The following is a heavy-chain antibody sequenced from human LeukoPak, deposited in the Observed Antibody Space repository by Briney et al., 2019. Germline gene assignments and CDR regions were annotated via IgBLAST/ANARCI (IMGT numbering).Heavy chain of an antibody. CDR3: AREGRDGGY. J-gene: IGHJ4*02. Sequence: PSETLSLTCTVSGGSISSSSYYWVWIRQPPGKGLEWIGSIYHSGSTYYNPSLKSRVTISVDTSKNQFSLKLSSVTAADTAVYYCAREGRDGGYWGQGTLVTVSS. CDR2: IYHSGST. CDR1: GGSISSSSYY. V-gene: IGHV4-39*07. D-gene: IGHD5-24*01.